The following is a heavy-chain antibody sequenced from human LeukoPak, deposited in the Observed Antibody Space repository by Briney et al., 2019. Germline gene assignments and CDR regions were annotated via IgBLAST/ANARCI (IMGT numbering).Heavy chain of an antibody. V-gene: IGHV3-53*01. D-gene: IGHD3-9*01. J-gene: IGHJ4*02. CDR2: MYSGGST. CDR1: GFTFSSYW. Sequence: GGSLRLSCAASGFTFSSYWMNWVRQAPGKGLEWVSVMYSGGSTYYADSVRGRFTISRDNSKNTLYLQMNSLRAEDTAVYYCARDPGILTGYDYWGQGTLVTVSS. CDR3: ARDPGILTGYDY.